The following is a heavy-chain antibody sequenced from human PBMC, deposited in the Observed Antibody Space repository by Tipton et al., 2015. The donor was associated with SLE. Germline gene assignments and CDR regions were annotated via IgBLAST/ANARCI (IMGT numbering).Heavy chain of an antibody. J-gene: IGHJ4*02. CDR1: GGSFSGYY. CDR3: ARGEGGSSFFCFDY. V-gene: IGHV4-34*01. CDR2: INHSGSP. D-gene: IGHD3-10*01. Sequence: TLSLTCAVYGGSFSGYYWSWIRQPPGKGLEWIGEINHSGSPNYNPSLKSRVTISVDTSKNQFSLKLSSVTAADTAVYYCARGEGGSSFFCFDYWGQGTLVTVSS.